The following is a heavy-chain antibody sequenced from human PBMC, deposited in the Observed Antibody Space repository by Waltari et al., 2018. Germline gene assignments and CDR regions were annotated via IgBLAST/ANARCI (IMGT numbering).Heavy chain of an antibody. CDR1: GFTFSDSW. CDR3: ATYSTTARQTLDRVDY. CDR2: INTGGNEK. D-gene: IGHD2-15*01. V-gene: IGHV3-7*03. Sequence: EVQLEESGGNLVQPGGSLRLSCAASGFTFSDSWMTWVRQPPGKGLQVVANINTGGNEKNYGDSVRGRFTISRDNARKSLYLEMNSLRVEDTALYYCATYSTTARQTLDRVDYWGQGTLVTVSS. J-gene: IGHJ4*02.